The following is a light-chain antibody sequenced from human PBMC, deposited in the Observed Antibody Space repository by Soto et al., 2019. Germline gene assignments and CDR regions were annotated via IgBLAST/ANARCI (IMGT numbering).Light chain of an antibody. CDR1: QGISTY. J-gene: IGKJ4*01. V-gene: IGKV1-27*01. CDR3: QKYNSAPLT. CDR2: AAS. Sequence: DIQMTHSPSSLSASLRDTVTITCRASQGISTYLAWYRQKPGKVPELLIYAASTLRSGVPSRFSGGGSGTHFTLTISSLQPEDAATYYCQKYNSAPLTFGGGTKVEI.